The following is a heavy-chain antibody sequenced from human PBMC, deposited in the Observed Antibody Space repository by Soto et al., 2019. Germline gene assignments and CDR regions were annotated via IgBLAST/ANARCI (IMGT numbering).Heavy chain of an antibody. Sequence: ASVKVSCKASGYTFINYGMSWVRQAPGHGLEWMGWISGYNGNTKYAQKVQGRVTMTTDTSTSTVYMELRSLSSVTAADTAVYFCVRGVLSWGQGTLVTVSS. CDR2: ISGYNGNT. V-gene: IGHV1-18*01. CDR1: GYTFINYG. CDR3: VRGVLS. D-gene: IGHD3-10*01. J-gene: IGHJ1*01.